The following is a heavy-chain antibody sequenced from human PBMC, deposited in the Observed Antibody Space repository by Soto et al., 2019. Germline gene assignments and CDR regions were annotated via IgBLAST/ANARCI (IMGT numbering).Heavy chain of an antibody. CDR3: ARGGDVVLVTAPLDP. CDR2: IKCSGGET. V-gene: IGHV1-46*03. D-gene: IGHD2-21*02. Sequence: QVHLVQSGAEVKKPGASVKVSCRTSGYTFTNYYMHWVRQAPGQGLEWMGMIKCSGGETTYAQKFRGRVTMTKDTSTSTVYMEVSSLRSEDTAVYYCARGGDVVLVTAPLDPWGQGTVVTVSS. J-gene: IGHJ5*02. CDR1: GYTFTNYY.